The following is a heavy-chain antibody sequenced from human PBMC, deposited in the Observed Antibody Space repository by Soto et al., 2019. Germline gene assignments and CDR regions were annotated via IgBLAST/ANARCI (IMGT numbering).Heavy chain of an antibody. Sequence: SETLSLTCAVSGYYISSGYYWGWIRQPPGKGLEWIGSIYHSGSTYYSPSLKSRVTISVDASKNQFSLKLSSVTAADTAVYYCARGELLYGMDVWGQGATVTVSS. CDR3: ARGELLYGMDV. J-gene: IGHJ6*02. CDR2: IYHSGST. D-gene: IGHD1-26*01. CDR1: GYYISSGYY. V-gene: IGHV4-38-2*01.